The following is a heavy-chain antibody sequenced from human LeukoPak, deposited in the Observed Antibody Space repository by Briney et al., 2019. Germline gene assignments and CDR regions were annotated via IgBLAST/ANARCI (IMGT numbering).Heavy chain of an antibody. CDR2: ISSSSSHI. V-gene: IGHV3-21*04. CDR3: ASFASGWSSKYFDY. D-gene: IGHD6-19*01. Sequence: PGGSLRLSCAASGFTFSSYSMNWVRQAPGKGLEWVSFISSSSSHIYYADSVKGRFTISRDNSKNTLYLQMNSLRAEDTAVYYCASFASGWSSKYFDYWGQGTLVTVSS. CDR1: GFTFSSYS. J-gene: IGHJ4*02.